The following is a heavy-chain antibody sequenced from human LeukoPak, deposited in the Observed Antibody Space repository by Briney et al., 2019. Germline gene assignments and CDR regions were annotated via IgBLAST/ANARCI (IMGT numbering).Heavy chain of an antibody. CDR1: GFTFDDYG. D-gene: IGHD3-22*01. J-gene: IGHJ6*03. Sequence: PGGSLRLSCAASGFTFDDYGMSWVRQAPGKGLEWVSGINWNGGSTGYADSVKGRFTISRDNAKNSLYLQMNSLRAEDTALYYCARGGYYDSSGYYFDYYYYYYMDVWGKGTTVTVSS. V-gene: IGHV3-20*04. CDR2: INWNGGST. CDR3: ARGGYYDSSGYYFDYYYYYYMDV.